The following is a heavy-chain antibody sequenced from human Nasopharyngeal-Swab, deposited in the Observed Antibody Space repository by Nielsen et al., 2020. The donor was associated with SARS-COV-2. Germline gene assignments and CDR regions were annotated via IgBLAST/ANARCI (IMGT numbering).Heavy chain of an antibody. V-gene: IGHV1-24*01. Sequence: ASVKVSCKVSGFTYSELHIHWVRQAPGKGLEWMGGYDPEYGQTIYAQKFQGRVTMTEDSSTDTAYMELSSLRSEDTAVYYCAMVVVVPAAVAWSDPWGQGTLVTVSS. CDR3: AMVVVVPAAVAWSDP. J-gene: IGHJ5*02. D-gene: IGHD2-2*01. CDR1: GFTYSELH. CDR2: YDPEYGQT.